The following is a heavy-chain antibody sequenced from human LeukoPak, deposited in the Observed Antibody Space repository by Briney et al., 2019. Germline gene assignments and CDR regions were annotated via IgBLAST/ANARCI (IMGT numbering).Heavy chain of an antibody. CDR1: GGSISSSSYY. Sequence: SETLSLTCTVSGGSISSSSYYWGWTRQPPGKGLEWNGRIYYSGSTYNNPSHKSRVTIAVDTSKSRFSPKLSSVNAAETAAYYCGRRSAGEYDDILTGYYIWAYYFDYWGQGNLVTVSS. CDR2: IYYSGST. V-gene: IGHV4-39*01. J-gene: IGHJ4*02. CDR3: GRRSAGEYDDILTGYYIWAYYFDY. D-gene: IGHD3-9*01.